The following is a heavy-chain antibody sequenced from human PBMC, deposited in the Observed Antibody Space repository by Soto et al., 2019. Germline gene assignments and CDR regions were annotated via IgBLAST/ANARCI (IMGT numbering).Heavy chain of an antibody. CDR3: ARERRPGSFDY. J-gene: IGHJ4*02. V-gene: IGHV1-3*01. CDR1: GYTFTSYA. CDR2: INAGNGNT. Sequence: QVPLVQSGAEVKKPGASVKVSCKASGYTFTSYAMHWVRQAPGQRLEWMGWINAGNGNTKYSQKFQGRVTITRDTSASTANMELSSLRSEDTAVYYCARERRPGSFDYWGQGTLVTVSS.